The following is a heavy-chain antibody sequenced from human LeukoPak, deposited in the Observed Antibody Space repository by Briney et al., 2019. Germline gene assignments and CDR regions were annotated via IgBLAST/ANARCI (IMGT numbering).Heavy chain of an antibody. CDR1: GGYISSSSYY. V-gene: IGHV4-39*07. CDR2: IYYSGST. J-gene: IGHJ4*02. CDR3: ARYRGDCTNGVCYIDY. D-gene: IGHD2-8*01. Sequence: DPSETLSLTCTVSGGYISSSSYYWGWIRQPPGKGLEWIGSIYYSGSTYYNPSLKSRVTISVDTSKNKFSLKLCSVTAADTAVYYCARYRGDCTNGVCYIDYWGQGTLVTVSS.